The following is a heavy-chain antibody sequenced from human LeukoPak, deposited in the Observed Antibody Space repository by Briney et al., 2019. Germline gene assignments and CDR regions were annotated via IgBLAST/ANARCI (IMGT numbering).Heavy chain of an antibody. Sequence: PSETLSLTCTVSGGSISSSSYYWGWIRQPPGTGLEWIGSIYYSGSTYYNPSLKSRVTISVDTSKNQFSLKLSSVTAADTAVYYCARFGYSLESEYYFDYWGQGTLATVSS. CDR1: GGSISSSSYY. J-gene: IGHJ4*02. CDR3: ARFGYSLESEYYFDY. D-gene: IGHD5-18*01. CDR2: IYYSGST. V-gene: IGHV4-39*07.